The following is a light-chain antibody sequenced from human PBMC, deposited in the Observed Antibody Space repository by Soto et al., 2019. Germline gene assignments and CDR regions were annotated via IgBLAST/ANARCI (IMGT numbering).Light chain of an antibody. CDR1: QSVSSY. CDR3: QQRSNWPPLT. J-gene: IGKJ4*01. CDR2: DAS. V-gene: IGKV3-11*01. Sequence: EIVLTQSPATLSLSPGERATLSCRASQSVSSYLAWYQQKPGQAPRLLIYDASNRATGISARFSGSGSGTDFPLTISSLEPEDFAVYYCQQRSNWPPLTFGGGTKVEIK.